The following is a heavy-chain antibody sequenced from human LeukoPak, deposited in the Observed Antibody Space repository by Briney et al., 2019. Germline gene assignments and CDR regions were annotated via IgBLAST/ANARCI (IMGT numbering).Heavy chain of an antibody. D-gene: IGHD5-18*01. CDR3: ARDLSGVTGYTYGRGIDY. CDR1: GFTFNTYG. Sequence: GGSLRLSCAASGFTFNTYGMHWVRQAPGKGLEWVAFIRYDGSYKYYADSVKGRFTISRDNSKNTLYLQMNSLRAEDTAVYYCARDLSGVTGYTYGRGIDYWGQGTLVTVSS. J-gene: IGHJ4*02. V-gene: IGHV3-30*02. CDR2: IRYDGSYK.